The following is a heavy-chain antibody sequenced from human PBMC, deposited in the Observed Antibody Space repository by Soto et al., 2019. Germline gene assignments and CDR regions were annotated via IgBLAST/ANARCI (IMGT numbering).Heavy chain of an antibody. J-gene: IGHJ4*02. Sequence: SVKVSCKASGGTLSSYTISWVRQAPGQGLEWMGRIIPILGIAKYAQKFQDRLTITADKSTSTAYMELSSLRSEDTAVYYCAREVNSGYLYFDYWGQGTLVTVSS. CDR2: IIPILGIA. CDR3: AREVNSGYLYFDY. V-gene: IGHV1-69*04. D-gene: IGHD5-12*01. CDR1: GGTLSSYT.